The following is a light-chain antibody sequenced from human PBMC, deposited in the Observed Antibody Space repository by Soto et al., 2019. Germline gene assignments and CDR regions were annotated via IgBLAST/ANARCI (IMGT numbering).Light chain of an antibody. V-gene: IGLV2-8*01. CDR3: SSFVGSPVV. J-gene: IGLJ2*01. CDR2: EVN. Sequence: QSALTQPPSAPGSPGQSVTIPCTGTSSDVGDYNYVSWYQQHPGKVPKLIIYEVNKRPSGVPDRFSGSKSGNTASLTVSGLQAEDEADYYCSSFVGSPVVFGGGTKLTVL. CDR1: SSDVGDYNY.